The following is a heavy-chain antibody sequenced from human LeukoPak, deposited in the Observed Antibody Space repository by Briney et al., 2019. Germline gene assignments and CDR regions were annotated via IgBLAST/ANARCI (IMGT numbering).Heavy chain of an antibody. CDR2: IYPGDSHT. V-gene: IGHV5-51*01. CDR1: GYSFTSYW. J-gene: IGHJ4*02. D-gene: IGHD5-12*01. Sequence: GESLKISCKGSGYSFTSYWIGWVRQMPGKGLEWMGIIYPGDSHTRYSPSFQGQVTISADKSISTAYLQWSSLKAPDTAMYYCARVATMVGFDYWGQGTLVTVSS. CDR3: ARVATMVGFDY.